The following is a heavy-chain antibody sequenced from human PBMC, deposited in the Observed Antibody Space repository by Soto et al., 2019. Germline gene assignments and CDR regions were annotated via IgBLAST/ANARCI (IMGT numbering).Heavy chain of an antibody. CDR2: ILSSSGSI. V-gene: IGHV3-21*01. D-gene: IGHD6-6*01. CDR1: GVTFSSFS. Sequence: EVQLVESGGGLVKPGGSLRLSCAASGVTFSSFSFNWVRQAPGKGLEWVSFILSSSGSIYYADSVKGRFTISRDNAKNSLYLQMNSLKDEDTAVYYCARTSVEQLVRRGVYYYYRDVWGKGTTVTVSS. CDR3: ARTSVEQLVRRGVYYYYRDV. J-gene: IGHJ6*03.